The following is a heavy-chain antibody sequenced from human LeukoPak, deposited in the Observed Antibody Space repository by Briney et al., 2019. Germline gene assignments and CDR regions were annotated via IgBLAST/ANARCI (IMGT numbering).Heavy chain of an antibody. V-gene: IGHV3-33*01. CDR1: GFSFRSYG. Sequence: GTSLRLSCAASGFSFRSYGMHWVRQAPGKGLEWVAIIWYDGSNNYYADSVKGRFTISRDNSKNTLYLQMNSLRAEDTAVYYCARELIPQLGVGNRDTNYYYYYGMDVWGQGTTVTVSS. CDR3: ARELIPQLGVGNRDTNYYYYYGMDV. CDR2: IWYDGSNN. D-gene: IGHD2-2*01. J-gene: IGHJ6*02.